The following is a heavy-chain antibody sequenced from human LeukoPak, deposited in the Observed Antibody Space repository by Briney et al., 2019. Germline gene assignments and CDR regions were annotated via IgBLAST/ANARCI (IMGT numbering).Heavy chain of an antibody. D-gene: IGHD3-22*01. Sequence: GGSLRLSCAASGFTFSSYSMTWVRQAPGKGLEWVSSISSSSSYIYYADSVKGRFTISRDNAKNSLYLQMNSLRAEDTAVYYCARVGSSGYYYEAHIASWGQGTLVTVSS. CDR3: ARVGSSGYYYEAHIAS. CDR2: ISSSSSYI. V-gene: IGHV3-21*01. CDR1: GFTFSSYS. J-gene: IGHJ5*02.